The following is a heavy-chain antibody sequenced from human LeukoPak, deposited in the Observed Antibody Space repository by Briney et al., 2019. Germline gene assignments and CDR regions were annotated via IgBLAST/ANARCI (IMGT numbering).Heavy chain of an antibody. CDR2: INPNSGGT. D-gene: IGHD3-3*01. Sequence: ASVKVSCKASGYTFTGYYMHWVRQAPGQGLEWMGWINPNSGGTNYAQKFQGRVTMTRDTSISTAYMELSRLRSDDTAVYYCARDAGGYDFWSGYYYWGQGTLVTVSS. J-gene: IGHJ4*02. CDR1: GYTFTGYY. V-gene: IGHV1-2*02. CDR3: ARDAGGYDFWSGYYY.